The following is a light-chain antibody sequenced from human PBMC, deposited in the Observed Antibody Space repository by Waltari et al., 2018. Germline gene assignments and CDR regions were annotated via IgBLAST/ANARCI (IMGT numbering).Light chain of an antibody. J-gene: IGKJ4*01. CDR2: AAS. V-gene: IGKV1-39*01. Sequence: DIQMTQSPSSLSASVGDRVSITCRASQSITFYLNWYQQKPGKAPNLLIYAASNLQSGVPSRFSGSGSGTDFTLTISSLQPEDFATYYCQQSYSTPLTFGGGTKVEIK. CDR1: QSITFY. CDR3: QQSYSTPLT.